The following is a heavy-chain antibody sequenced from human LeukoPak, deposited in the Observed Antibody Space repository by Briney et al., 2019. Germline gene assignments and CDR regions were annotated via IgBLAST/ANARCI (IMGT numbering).Heavy chain of an antibody. J-gene: IGHJ3*02. CDR2: ISGAGGTT. CDR3: AKDLAATTYRDAFDI. Sequence: GGSLRLSCAASGFTFSSYDMSWVRQAPGKGLEWVSYISGAGGTTYYADSVKGRFTISRDNSKNTMYLQMNSLRAEDTAVYYCAKDLAATTYRDAFDIWGQGTMVTVSS. D-gene: IGHD5-12*01. V-gene: IGHV3-23*01. CDR1: GFTFSSYD.